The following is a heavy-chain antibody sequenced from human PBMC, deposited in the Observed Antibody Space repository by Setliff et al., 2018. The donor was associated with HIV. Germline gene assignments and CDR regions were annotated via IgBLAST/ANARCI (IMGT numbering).Heavy chain of an antibody. CDR3: TTWQAGNDY. Sequence: GGSLRLSCTASGFVFSNAWMTWVRQAPGKGPEWIGRIKSKTDGEATDYAASLKGRFTISRDDSKSTVYLQMNSLKTEDTAVYYCTTWQAGNDYWGQGTLVTVSS. D-gene: IGHD6-13*01. J-gene: IGHJ4*02. CDR1: GFVFSNAW. CDR2: IKSKTDGEAT. V-gene: IGHV3-15*01.